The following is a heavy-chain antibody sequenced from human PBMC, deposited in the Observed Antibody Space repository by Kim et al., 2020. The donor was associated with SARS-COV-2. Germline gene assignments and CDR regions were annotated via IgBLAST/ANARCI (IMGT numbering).Heavy chain of an antibody. D-gene: IGHD1-26*01. CDR2: IYYSGST. CDR1: GGSISSYY. CDR3: ARGGVGATIYYYYYYGMDV. V-gene: IGHV4-59*13. J-gene: IGHJ6*02. Sequence: SETLSLTCTVSGGSISSYYWSWIRQPPGKGLEWIGYIYYSGSTNYNPSLKSRVTISVDTSKNQFSLKLSSVTAADTAVYYCARGGVGATIYYYYYYGMDVWGQGTTVTVSS.